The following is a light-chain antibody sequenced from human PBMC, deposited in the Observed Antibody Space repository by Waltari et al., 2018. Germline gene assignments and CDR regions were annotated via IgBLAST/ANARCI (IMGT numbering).Light chain of an antibody. CDR2: DAS. Sequence: EIVLTQSPGTLSLSPGERATLSCRASQSVSRALRTLAWYQQKPGQAPRLLIYDASTRATGIPDRFSGSGSGTDFTLTISRLEPDDFAVYYCQRYGTLPATFGQGTKVVIK. V-gene: IGKV3-20*01. J-gene: IGKJ1*01. CDR3: QRYGTLPAT. CDR1: QSVSRALRT.